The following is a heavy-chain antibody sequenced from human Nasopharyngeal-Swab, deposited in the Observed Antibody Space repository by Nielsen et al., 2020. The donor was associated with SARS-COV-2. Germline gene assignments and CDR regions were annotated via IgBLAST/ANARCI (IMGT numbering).Heavy chain of an antibody. Sequence: SETLSLTCAVYGGSFSGHQWSWVRQTPGKGLEWMGGVDHGGGTNYNPSLKSRVTISFATSKNQFSLKQTSVTAADTAVYYCARGGAGVVASPVLGLGPFYYYHFMDVWGQGTTVTVSS. CDR3: ARGGAGVVASPVLGLGPFYYYHFMDV. CDR2: VDHGGGT. CDR1: GGSFSGHQ. V-gene: IGHV4-34*01. J-gene: IGHJ6*03. D-gene: IGHD6-6*01.